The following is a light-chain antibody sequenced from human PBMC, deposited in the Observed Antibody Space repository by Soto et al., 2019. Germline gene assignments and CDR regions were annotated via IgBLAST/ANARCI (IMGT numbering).Light chain of an antibody. CDR1: SSNIGAGYD. J-gene: IGLJ2*01. CDR3: QSYDRSLSGVL. CDR2: GNS. Sequence: QLVLTQPPSVSGAPGQRVTISCTGTSSNIGAGYDVHWYQQLPGTAPKLLIYGNSNRPSGVPDRFSGSKSGTSPSLAITGLQAEDEADYYCQSYDRSLSGVLFGGGTQLTVL. V-gene: IGLV1-40*01.